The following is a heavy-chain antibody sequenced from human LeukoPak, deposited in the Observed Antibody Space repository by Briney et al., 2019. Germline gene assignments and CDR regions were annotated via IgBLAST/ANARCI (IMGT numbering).Heavy chain of an antibody. CDR3: ARATRERHYYHETTREWSFYI. CDR2: IIPIFGTA. J-gene: IGHJ2*01. Sequence: SVKVSCKASGGTFTNYAISWVRQAPGQGLEWMGRIIPIFGTANYAQKFQGRVTITTDDSTSTAYMELRSLRSDDTAVYSCARATRERHYYHETTREWSFYIWGRGNLVTVSS. CDR1: GGTFTNYA. D-gene: IGHD3-10*01. V-gene: IGHV1-69*05.